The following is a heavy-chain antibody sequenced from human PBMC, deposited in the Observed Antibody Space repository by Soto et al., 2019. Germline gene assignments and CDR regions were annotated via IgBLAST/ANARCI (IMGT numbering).Heavy chain of an antibody. CDR3: ARHELGAITMVSGFDY. CDR2: IYYSGST. CDR1: GGSISSSSYY. D-gene: IGHD3-10*01. J-gene: IGHJ4*02. V-gene: IGHV4-39*01. Sequence: SETLSLTCTVSGGSISSSSYYWRWIRQPPGKGLEWIGSIYYSGSTYYNPSLKSRVTISVDTSKNQFSLKLSSVTAADTAVYYCARHELGAITMVSGFDYWGQGTLVTVSS.